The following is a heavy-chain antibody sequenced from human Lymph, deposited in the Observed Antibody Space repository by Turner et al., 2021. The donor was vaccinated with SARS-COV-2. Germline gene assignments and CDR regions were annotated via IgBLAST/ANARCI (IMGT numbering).Heavy chain of an antibody. CDR1: GFTFSSYA. V-gene: IGHV3-30*04. Sequence: QVQLVESGGGVVQPGRSLCLSCTASGFTFSSYAMHWVRQAPGKGLEWVSRISYDGSNKYYADSVKGRFTISRDNSKNTLYLQMNSLRTEDTAVYYCAREMGSGSDYWGQGTLVTVSS. CDR3: AREMGSGSDY. J-gene: IGHJ4*02. CDR2: ISYDGSNK. D-gene: IGHD3-10*01.